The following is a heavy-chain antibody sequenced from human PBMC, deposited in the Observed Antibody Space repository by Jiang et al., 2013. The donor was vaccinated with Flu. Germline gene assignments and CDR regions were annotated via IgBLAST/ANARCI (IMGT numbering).Heavy chain of an antibody. Sequence: KPTQTLTLTCTFSGFSLSTHGVHVGWIRQPPGKALEWLALIYWNDDKRYSPSLKSRLTITKDTYQSQVGPYNDQQSDPVDTATYYCAHRPTVVGAINAFDVWGQGTMVTVSS. V-gene: IGHV2-5*01. D-gene: IGHD1-26*01. J-gene: IGHJ3*01. CDR1: GFSLSTHGVH. CDR2: IYWNDDK. CDR3: AHRPTVVGAINAFDV.